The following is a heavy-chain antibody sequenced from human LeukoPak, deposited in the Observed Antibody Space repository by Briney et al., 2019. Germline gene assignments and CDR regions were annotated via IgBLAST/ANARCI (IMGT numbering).Heavy chain of an antibody. V-gene: IGHV1-18*01. J-gene: IGHJ5*02. CDR3: ARTNVVVVAATGVWFDP. D-gene: IGHD2-15*01. CDR2: ISAYNGNT. Sequence: ASVKVSCKASGYTFTSYGISWVRQAPGQGLEWMGWISAYNGNTNYAQKLQGRVTMTTDTSTSTAYMELRSLRSDDTAVYYCARTNVVVVAATGVWFDPWGQGTLVTVSS. CDR1: GYTFTSYG.